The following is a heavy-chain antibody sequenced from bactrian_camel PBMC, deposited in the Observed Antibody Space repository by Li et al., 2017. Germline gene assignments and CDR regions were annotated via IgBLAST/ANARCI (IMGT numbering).Heavy chain of an antibody. J-gene: IGHJ6*01. CDR3: AAVVACDTVDNWVRSAEPDFGF. D-gene: IGHD1*01. CDR1: EYSVSVGF. V-gene: IGHV3S53*01. Sequence: HVQLVESGGGSVQAGGSLRLSCVASEYSVSVGFMGWFRLAPGSEREGVAAIDNDGRTAYDGSVKGRFTTSKDKSKNTLYLEMNSLKPEDTAMYYCAAVVACDTVDNWVRSAEPDFGFWGQGTQVTVS. CDR2: IDNDGRT.